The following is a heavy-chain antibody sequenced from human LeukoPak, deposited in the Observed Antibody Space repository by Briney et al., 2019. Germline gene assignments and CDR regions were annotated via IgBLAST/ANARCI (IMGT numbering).Heavy chain of an antibody. CDR1: GGTFSSYA. Sequence: GASVKVSCKASGGTFSSYAISWVRQAPGQGLEWMGGIIPIFGTANYAQKFQGRVTITTDESTSTAYMELSSLRSEDTAVYYRASWGYSGYEMGVTFDYWGQGTLVTVSS. CDR3: ASWGYSGYEMGVTFDY. D-gene: IGHD5-12*01. V-gene: IGHV1-69*05. CDR2: IIPIFGTA. J-gene: IGHJ4*02.